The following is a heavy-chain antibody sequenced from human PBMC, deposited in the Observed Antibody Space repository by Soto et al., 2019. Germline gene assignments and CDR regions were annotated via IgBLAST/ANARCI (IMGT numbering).Heavy chain of an antibody. CDR3: ARENGLVQDGMDV. J-gene: IGHJ6*02. D-gene: IGHD3-10*01. V-gene: IGHV4-61*01. CDR2: IYYSGST. Sequence: LSLTCTVSGGSVSSGSYYWSWMRQPPGKGLEWIGYIYYSGSTNYNPSLKSRVTISVDTSKNQFSLKLSSVTAADTAVYYCARENGLVQDGMDVWGQGTTVTVSS. CDR1: GGSVSSGSYY.